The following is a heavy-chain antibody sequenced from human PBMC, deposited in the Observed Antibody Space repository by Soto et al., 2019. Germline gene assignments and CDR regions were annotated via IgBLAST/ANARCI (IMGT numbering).Heavy chain of an antibody. CDR1: GFTFSNAW. D-gene: IGHD6-19*01. Sequence: GGSLRLSCAASGFTFSNAWMSWVRQAPGKGLEWVGRIKSKTDGGTTDYAAPVKGRFTISRDDSKNTLYLQMNSLKTEDTAVYYCTTPRWQWLVLSYWGQGTLVTVSS. J-gene: IGHJ4*02. CDR3: TTPRWQWLVLSY. CDR2: IKSKTDGGTT. V-gene: IGHV3-15*01.